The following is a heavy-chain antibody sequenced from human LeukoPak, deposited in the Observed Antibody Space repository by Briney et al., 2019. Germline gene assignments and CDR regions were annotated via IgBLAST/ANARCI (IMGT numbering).Heavy chain of an antibody. D-gene: IGHD6-19*01. Sequence: SETLSLTCSVSGGSISDYYWHWIRQPPGTGLEWIGYINYSGSTDYNPSLNSRVTISVDTSKNQFSLNVRSVTAADTAMYYCAREYSSFEYWGQGVLVTVSS. CDR3: AREYSSFEY. CDR2: INYSGST. V-gene: IGHV4-59*01. CDR1: GGSISDYY. J-gene: IGHJ4*02.